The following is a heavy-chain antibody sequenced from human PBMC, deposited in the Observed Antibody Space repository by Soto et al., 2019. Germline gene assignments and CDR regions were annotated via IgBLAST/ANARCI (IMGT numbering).Heavy chain of an antibody. CDR3: ACRDIAVAGNWFDP. D-gene: IGHD6-19*01. V-gene: IGHV3-7*01. Sequence: PGGSLRLSCAASGFTFSSYWMSWVRQAPGKGLEWVANIKQDGSEKYYVDSVKGRSTISRDNAKNSLYLQMNSLRAEDTAVYYCACRDIAVAGNWFDPWGQGTLVTVSS. J-gene: IGHJ5*02. CDR2: IKQDGSEK. CDR1: GFTFSSYW.